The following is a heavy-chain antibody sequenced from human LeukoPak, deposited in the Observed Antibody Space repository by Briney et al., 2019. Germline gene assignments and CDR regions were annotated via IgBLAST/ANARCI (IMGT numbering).Heavy chain of an antibody. V-gene: IGHV4-34*01. J-gene: IGHJ5*02. Sequence: SETLSLTCAVYGGSFSGYYWSWIRQPPGKGLEWIGEINHSGSTNYNPSLKSRVTTSVDTSKNQLSLKLSSVTAADTAVYYCARVPNPYYYDSSGYLDHWGQGTLVTVSS. CDR3: ARVPNPYYYDSSGYLDH. CDR2: INHSGST. D-gene: IGHD3-22*01. CDR1: GGSFSGYY.